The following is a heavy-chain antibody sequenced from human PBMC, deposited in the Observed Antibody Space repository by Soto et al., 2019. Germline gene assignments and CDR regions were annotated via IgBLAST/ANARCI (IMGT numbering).Heavy chain of an antibody. CDR3: ARGAVVDIVVVVAAGPTYYYGMDV. Sequence: GALVKVSCKASGGTFSSYAISWVRQAPGQGLEWMGGIIPIFGTANYAQKFQGRVTITADKSTSTAYMELSSLRSEDTAVYYCARGAVVDIVVVVAAGPTYYYGMDVWGQGTTVTVSS. CDR1: GGTFSSYA. D-gene: IGHD2-15*01. V-gene: IGHV1-69*06. CDR2: IIPIFGTA. J-gene: IGHJ6*02.